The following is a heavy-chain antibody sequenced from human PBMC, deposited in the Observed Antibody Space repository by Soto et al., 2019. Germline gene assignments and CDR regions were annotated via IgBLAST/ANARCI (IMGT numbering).Heavy chain of an antibody. CDR1: GGTFSSYA. CDR3: ARDVEYPWCGYYNWFDP. V-gene: IGHV1-69*13. J-gene: IGHJ5*02. Sequence: GASVKVSCKASGGTFSSYAISWVRQAPGQGLEWMGGIIPIFGTANYAQKFQGRVTITADESTSTAYMELSSLRSEDTAVYYCARDVEYPWCGYYNWFDPWGQGTLVTVSS. CDR2: IIPIFGTA. D-gene: IGHD3-3*01.